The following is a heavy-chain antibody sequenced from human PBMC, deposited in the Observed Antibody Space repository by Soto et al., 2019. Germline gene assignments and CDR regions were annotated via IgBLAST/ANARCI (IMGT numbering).Heavy chain of an antibody. Sequence: SETLSLTCTVSGGAISSSSYYWGWIRQTPGKGLEWIGSVYSRGNTYYNPSLKSRVTISVDTSKNQFFLKVRSVTAADTAVYYCSRSLLGATFFIWGQGTLVTVSS. J-gene: IGHJ4*02. V-gene: IGHV4-39*01. CDR2: VYSRGNT. D-gene: IGHD1-26*01. CDR1: GGAISSSSYY. CDR3: SRSLLGATFFI.